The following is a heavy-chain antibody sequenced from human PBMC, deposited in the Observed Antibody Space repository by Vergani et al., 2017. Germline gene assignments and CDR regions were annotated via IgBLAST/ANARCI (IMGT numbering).Heavy chain of an antibody. J-gene: IGHJ6*02. D-gene: IGHD2-15*01. Sequence: EVQLVQSGAEVKKPGESLKISCKGSGYSFTSYWIGWVRQMHGKGLEWMGIIYPGDSDTRYSPSFQGQVTISADKSISTAYLQWSSLKASDTAMYYCARSFEEPYCGGGSCYYYGMDVWGQGTTVTVSS. V-gene: IGHV5-51*01. CDR2: IYPGDSDT. CDR3: ARSFEEPYCGGGSCYYYGMDV. CDR1: GYSFTSYW.